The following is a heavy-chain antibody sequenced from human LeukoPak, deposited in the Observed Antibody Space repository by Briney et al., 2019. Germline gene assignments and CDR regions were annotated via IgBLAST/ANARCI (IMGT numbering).Heavy chain of an antibody. CDR3: ASDQRYAFDY. D-gene: IGHD3-9*01. CDR1: GFSFTDYP. Sequence: GGSLRLSCATSGFSFTDYPMNWVRQAPGKGLEWVSNIRTSTEGANYAYYADSVKGRVTISRDDAKNTLYLHMNSLRDDDTAVYYCASDQRYAFDYWGQGILVTVSS. J-gene: IGHJ4*02. V-gene: IGHV3-48*02. CDR2: IRTSTEGANYA.